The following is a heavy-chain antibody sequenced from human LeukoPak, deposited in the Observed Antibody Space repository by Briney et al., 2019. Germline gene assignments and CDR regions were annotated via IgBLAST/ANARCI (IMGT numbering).Heavy chain of an antibody. Sequence: TSSETLSLTCTVSGGSISSYYWSWIRQPAGKGLEWIGRIYTSGSTNYNPSLKSRVTMSVDTSKNQFSLKLSSVTAADTAVYYCASRRNSSSWYRLHNWFDPWGQGTLVTVSS. V-gene: IGHV4-4*07. CDR3: ASRRNSSSWYRLHNWFDP. CDR1: GGSISSYY. CDR2: IYTSGST. D-gene: IGHD6-13*01. J-gene: IGHJ5*02.